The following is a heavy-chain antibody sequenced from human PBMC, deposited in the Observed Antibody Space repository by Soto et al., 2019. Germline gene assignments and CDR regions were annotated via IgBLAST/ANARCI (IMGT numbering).Heavy chain of an antibody. CDR3: ARDLAGYYGSGSPAMDYGMDV. D-gene: IGHD3-10*01. CDR1: GFTFSSYS. CDR2: ISSSSSYI. V-gene: IGHV3-21*01. Sequence: EVQLVESGGGLVKPGGSLRLSCAASGFTFSSYSMNWVRQAPGKGLEWVSSISSSSSYIYYADSVKGRFTISRDNAKNSLYLQMNSLRAEDTAVYYCARDLAGYYGSGSPAMDYGMDVWGQGTTVTVSS. J-gene: IGHJ6*02.